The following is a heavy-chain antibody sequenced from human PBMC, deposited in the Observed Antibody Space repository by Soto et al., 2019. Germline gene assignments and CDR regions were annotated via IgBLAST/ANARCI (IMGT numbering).Heavy chain of an antibody. V-gene: IGHV3-74*01. D-gene: IGHD3-10*01. CDR3: ARGIFGSGTANDY. CDR1: GFTFSGSW. J-gene: IGHJ4*02. Sequence: EVQLVESGGGLVQPGGSLRLSCAASGFTFSGSWMHWVRQAPGKGLIWVSRINGDGSGTSYADFVKGRFTISRDNAKNTLFLQMNGRRAEDTAVYYCARGIFGSGTANDYWGQGTLVTVSS. CDR2: INGDGSGT.